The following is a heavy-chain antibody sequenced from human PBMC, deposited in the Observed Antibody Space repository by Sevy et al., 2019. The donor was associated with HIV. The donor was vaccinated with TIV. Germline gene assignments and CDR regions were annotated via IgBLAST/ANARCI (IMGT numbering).Heavy chain of an antibody. CDR3: AGVVLAYSFGSVYSSYYGLDV. J-gene: IGHJ6*02. D-gene: IGHD3-10*01. CDR2: IREDGTEK. Sequence: GGSLRLSCAASGFTFSTYWMTWVRQAPGKGLEWVANIREDGTEKYYVDSVKGRFTMSRDNAKDSLYLQRNSLKVDDTAVYYCAGVVLAYSFGSVYSSYYGLDVWGQGTTVTVSS. CDR1: GFTFSTYW. V-gene: IGHV3-7*01.